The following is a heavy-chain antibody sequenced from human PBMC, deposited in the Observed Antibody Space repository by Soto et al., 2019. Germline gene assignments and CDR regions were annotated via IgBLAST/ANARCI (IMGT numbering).Heavy chain of an antibody. J-gene: IGHJ5*02. CDR1: GYTFTSYY. V-gene: IGHV1-46*01. D-gene: IGHD2-2*01. CDR3: ARAPMYQLPLNWFDP. CDR2: INPSGGST. Sequence: GASVKVSCKASGYTFTSYYMHWVRQAPGKGLEWMGIINPSGGSTSYAQKFQGRVTMTRDTSTSTVYMELSSLRSEDTAVYYCARAPMYQLPLNWFDPWGQGTLVTVSS.